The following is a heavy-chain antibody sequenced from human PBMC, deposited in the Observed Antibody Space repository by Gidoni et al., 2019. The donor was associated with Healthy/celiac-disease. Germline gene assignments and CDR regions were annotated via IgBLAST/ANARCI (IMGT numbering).Heavy chain of an antibody. D-gene: IGHD6-13*01. Sequence: EVQLVESGGGLVQPGGPLRLSCDAPGFTFSSYELNWVRQAPGKGLDWVSYISSSGSTIYYADSVKGRFTISRDNAKNSLYLQMNSLRAEDTAVYYCARELDSSRDYYYYGMDVWSQGTTVTVSS. J-gene: IGHJ6*02. CDR1: GFTFSSYE. CDR3: ARELDSSRDYYYYGMDV. CDR2: ISSSGSTI. V-gene: IGHV3-48*03.